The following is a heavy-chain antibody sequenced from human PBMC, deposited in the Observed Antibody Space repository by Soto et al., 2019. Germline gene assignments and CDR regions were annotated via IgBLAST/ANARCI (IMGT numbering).Heavy chain of an antibody. CDR1: GGTFSSYA. D-gene: IGHD6-6*01. CDR3: ARAGRRYSSSWAYYYGMDV. J-gene: IGHJ6*02. Sequence: ASVKVSCKASGGTFSSYAISWVRQAPGQGLEWMGGIIPIFGTANYAQKFQGRVTITADESTSTAYMELSSLRSEDTAVYYCARAGRRYSSSWAYYYGMDVWGQGTTVTVSS. V-gene: IGHV1-69*13. CDR2: IIPIFGTA.